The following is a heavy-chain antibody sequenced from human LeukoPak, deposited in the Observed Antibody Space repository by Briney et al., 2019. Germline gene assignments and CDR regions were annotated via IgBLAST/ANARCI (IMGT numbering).Heavy chain of an antibody. CDR3: ARGYGSSWYDY. CDR1: GYTYTANY. J-gene: IGHJ4*02. CDR2: INSNSGGT. Sequence: SVTVSCKASGYTYTANYMHWVRQAPGQGLEWMGWINSNSGGTKDAQRFQGRLTMTRDTSISTAYMELNSLTSDDTAVYYCARGYGSSWYDYWGQGTLVTVTS. D-gene: IGHD6-13*01. V-gene: IGHV1-2*02.